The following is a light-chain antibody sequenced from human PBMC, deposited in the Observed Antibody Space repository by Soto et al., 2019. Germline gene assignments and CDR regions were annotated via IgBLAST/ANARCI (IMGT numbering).Light chain of an antibody. CDR1: SSDVGGFNY. V-gene: IGLV2-14*01. CDR3: SSYTSTNTLYV. J-gene: IGLJ1*01. CDR2: EVS. Sequence: QSVLTQPASVSGSPGQSITISCTGTSSDVGGFNYVSWYQQHPGKAPKLMIYEVSNRPSGLSTRFSGSKSGNTASLTISGLQAEDEADYYCSSYTSTNTLYVFGTGTKLTVL.